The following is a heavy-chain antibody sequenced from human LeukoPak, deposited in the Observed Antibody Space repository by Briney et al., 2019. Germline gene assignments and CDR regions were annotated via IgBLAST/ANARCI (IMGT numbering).Heavy chain of an antibody. J-gene: IGHJ4*02. CDR2: IYYSGST. Sequence: SETLSLTCTVSGGPISSSSYYWGWIRQPPGKGLEWIGSIYYSGSTYYNPSLKSRVTISVDTSKNQFSLKLSSVTAADTAVYYCARDLTNPSLYSSSDSLFDYWGQGTLVTVSS. D-gene: IGHD6-13*01. CDR1: GGPISSSSYY. CDR3: ARDLTNPSLYSSSDSLFDY. V-gene: IGHV4-39*07.